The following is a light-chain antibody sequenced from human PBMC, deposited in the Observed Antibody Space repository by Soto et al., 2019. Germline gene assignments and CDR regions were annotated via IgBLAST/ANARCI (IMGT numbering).Light chain of an antibody. V-gene: IGLV1-51*01. CDR3: GAWDHSLNVGV. Sequence: QSVLTQPPSVSAAPGQKVIISCSGSSSNIGSNYVSWYQQLPGTALKLLIYDKNERPSGIPDRFSASKSGTSATLGITGLQTGDEADYYCGAWDHSLNVGVFGGGTQLTVL. CDR1: SSNIGSNY. CDR2: DKN. J-gene: IGLJ3*02.